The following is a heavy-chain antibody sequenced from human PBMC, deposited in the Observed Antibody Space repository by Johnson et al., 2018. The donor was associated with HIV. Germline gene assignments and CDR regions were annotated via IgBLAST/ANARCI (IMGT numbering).Heavy chain of an antibody. J-gene: IGHJ3*02. CDR3: ARRTVTALFDI. V-gene: IGHV3-11*04. CDR1: GFTFSDYY. D-gene: IGHD4-17*01. CDR2: ISSSGDII. Sequence: VQLVESGGGLVKPGGSLRLSCAASGFTFSDYYMSWIRQAPGKGLEWVSYISSSGDIIRYADSVKGRFTISRDNAKNSLILQMNSLRDEDTAVYYCARRTVTALFDIWGQGTMVTVSP.